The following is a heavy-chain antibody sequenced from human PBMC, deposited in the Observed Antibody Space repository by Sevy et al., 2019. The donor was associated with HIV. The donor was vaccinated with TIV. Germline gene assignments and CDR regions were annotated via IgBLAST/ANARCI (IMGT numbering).Heavy chain of an antibody. CDR3: ARVPAYGVYFDY. J-gene: IGHJ4*02. V-gene: IGHV3-21*01. CDR2: IRSSSSYI. CDR1: GFTFSSYS. D-gene: IGHD4-17*01. Sequence: GGSLRLSCAASGFTFSSYSMNWVRQAPAKGLEWVSSIRSSSSYIYYADSVKGRFTISRDNAKNSLYLQMNSLRAEDTAVYYCARVPAYGVYFDYWGQGTLVTVSS.